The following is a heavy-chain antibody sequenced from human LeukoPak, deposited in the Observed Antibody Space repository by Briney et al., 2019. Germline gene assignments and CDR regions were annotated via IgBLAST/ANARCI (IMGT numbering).Heavy chain of an antibody. Sequence: EAPVRVSCKASGYTFTGYYMHWVRQAPGQGLEWMGWINPNGVGTRYAQKFQGRVTMTRDTSISTAYMELNRLRSDDTAVYYCVRDLGFTNGGDSDWGQGTLVTVSS. D-gene: IGHD1-1*01. CDR1: GYTFTGYY. CDR2: INPNGVGT. J-gene: IGHJ4*02. CDR3: VRDLGFTNGGDSD. V-gene: IGHV1-2*02.